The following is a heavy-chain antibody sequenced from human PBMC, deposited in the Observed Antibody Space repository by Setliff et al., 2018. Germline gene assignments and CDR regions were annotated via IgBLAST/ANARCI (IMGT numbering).Heavy chain of an antibody. V-gene: IGHV5-51*01. J-gene: IGHJ6*03. CDR3: ARRGWGSSSGDCYSPKGCYYYYMDV. Sequence: PGESLKISCKAAGYSFTKYWIGWVRQMPGKGLEWMGIIDPADSDTTYSPSFQGQVTISADKSIGTAYLQWSSLKASDTAIYYCARRGWGSSSGDCYSPKGCYYYYMDVWGQGTPVTVSS. CDR1: GYSFTKYW. CDR2: IDPADSDT. D-gene: IGHD2-21*02.